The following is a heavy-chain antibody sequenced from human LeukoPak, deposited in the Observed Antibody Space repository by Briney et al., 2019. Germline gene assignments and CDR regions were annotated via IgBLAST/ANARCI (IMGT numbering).Heavy chain of an antibody. J-gene: IGHJ4*02. CDR3: ARASAAGTHLDY. D-gene: IGHD6-13*01. CDR2: IYYSGST. CDR1: GGSISSGGYY. V-gene: IGHV4-31*03. Sequence: PSQTLSLTCTVSGGSISSGGYYWSWIRLHPGKGLEWIGYIYYSGSTYYNPSLKSRVTISVDTSKNQFSLKLSSVTAADTAVYYCARASAAGTHLDYWGQGTLVTVPS.